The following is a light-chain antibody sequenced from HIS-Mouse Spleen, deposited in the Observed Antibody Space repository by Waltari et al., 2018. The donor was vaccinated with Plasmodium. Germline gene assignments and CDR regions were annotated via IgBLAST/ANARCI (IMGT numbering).Light chain of an antibody. Sequence: SYELTQPPSVSVSPGQTARITCSGDALPKKYAYWYQQKPGQSPGLVIYQDSKRPSGSPERFSGSNSGNTATLTISGTQAMDEADYYCPAWDSSTWVFGGGTKLTVL. CDR2: QDS. J-gene: IGLJ3*02. V-gene: IGLV3-1*01. CDR1: ALPKKY. CDR3: PAWDSSTWV.